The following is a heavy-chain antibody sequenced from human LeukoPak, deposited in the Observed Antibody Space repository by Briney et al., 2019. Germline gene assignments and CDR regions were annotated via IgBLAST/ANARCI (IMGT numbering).Heavy chain of an antibody. CDR1: GFTFSSYG. V-gene: IGHV3-30*18. CDR2: ISYDGSNK. CDR3: AKVGMYYYGMDV. J-gene: IGHJ6*02. Sequence: PGGSLRLSCAASGFTFSSYGMRWVRQAPGKGLEWVAVISYDGSNKYYADSVKGRFTISRDNSKNTPYLQMNSLRAEDTAVYYCAKVGMYYYGMDVWGQGTTVTVSS.